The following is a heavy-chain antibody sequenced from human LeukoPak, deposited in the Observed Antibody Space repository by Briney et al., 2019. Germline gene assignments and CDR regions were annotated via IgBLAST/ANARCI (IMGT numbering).Heavy chain of an antibody. Sequence: SETLSLTCTVSGGSISSGGYYWSWIRQHPGKCLEWIGYIYYSGSTYYNPSLKSRVTISVDTSKNQFSLKLSSVTAADTAVYYCARDSGRDGYSFDYWGQGTLVTVSS. CDR1: GGSISSGGYY. CDR3: ARDSGRDGYSFDY. D-gene: IGHD5-24*01. V-gene: IGHV4-31*03. J-gene: IGHJ4*02. CDR2: IYYSGST.